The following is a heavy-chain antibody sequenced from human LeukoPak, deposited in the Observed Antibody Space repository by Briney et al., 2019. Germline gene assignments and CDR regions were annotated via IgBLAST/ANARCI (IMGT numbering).Heavy chain of an antibody. V-gene: IGHV3-30*04. CDR1: GFTFSSFA. Sequence: PGGSLRLSCAASGFTFSSFALHWVRQTPGEGLEWVALISYDGSNEYYADSVKGRFTISRDNPKNTLNLQMNSLRAEDTAVYYRARSYCSGLSCYLFDYWGQGTLVAVSS. CDR3: ARSYCSGLSCYLFDY. D-gene: IGHD2-15*01. CDR2: ISYDGSNE. J-gene: IGHJ4*02.